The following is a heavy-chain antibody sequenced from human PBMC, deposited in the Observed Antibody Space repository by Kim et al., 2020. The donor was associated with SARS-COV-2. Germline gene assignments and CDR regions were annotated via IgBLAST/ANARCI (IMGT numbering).Heavy chain of an antibody. V-gene: IGHV3-33*06. J-gene: IGHJ4*02. CDR1: GFSFISYG. CDR3: VKGGAYCSDTSCRYFDY. Sequence: GGSLRLSCAASGFSFISYGMHWVRQAPGKGLEWVAVIWHDGTNKYYADSVKGRFTISRDNSKNTLYLQMTSLRAEDTAVYFCVKGGAYCSDTSCRYFDYWGQGALVTVSS. CDR2: IWHDGTNK. D-gene: IGHD2-2*01.